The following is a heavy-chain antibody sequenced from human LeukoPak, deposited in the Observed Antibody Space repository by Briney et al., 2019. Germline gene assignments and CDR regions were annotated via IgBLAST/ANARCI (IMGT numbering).Heavy chain of an antibody. D-gene: IGHD1-26*01. CDR1: GGSFSGYY. Sequence: SETLSLTCAVYGGSFSGYYWSWLRQPPGKGLEWIGEINHSGSTNYNPSLKSRVTISVDTSKNQFSLKLSSVTAADTAVYYCARGPLSSGSYSYYYYYYGMDVWGQGTTVTVSS. CDR3: ARGPLSSGSYSYYYYYYGMDV. V-gene: IGHV4-34*01. CDR2: INHSGST. J-gene: IGHJ6*02.